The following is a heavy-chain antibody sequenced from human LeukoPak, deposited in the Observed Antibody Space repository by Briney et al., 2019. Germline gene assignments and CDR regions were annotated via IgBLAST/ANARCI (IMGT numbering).Heavy chain of an antibody. J-gene: IGHJ4*02. CDR3: ARVKSSGWYYFDY. D-gene: IGHD6-19*01. CDR2: MYYGGST. CDR1: GGPISSYY. V-gene: IGHV4-59*01. Sequence: SETLSLTCTVSGGPISSYYWSWIRQPPGKGLEWIGYMYYGGSTNYNPSLKSRVTISVDTSKNQFSLKLSSVTAADTAVYYCARVKSSGWYYFDYWGQGTLVTVSS.